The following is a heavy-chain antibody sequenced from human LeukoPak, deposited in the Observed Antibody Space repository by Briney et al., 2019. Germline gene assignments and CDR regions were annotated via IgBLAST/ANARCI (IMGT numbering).Heavy chain of an antibody. CDR1: GFTFSTFA. J-gene: IGHJ4*02. D-gene: IGHD6-6*01. V-gene: IGHV3-23*01. CDR3: ARGGVYSTSAVDY. CDR2: IFPSGGEI. Sequence: PGGSLRLSCAASGFTFSTFAMIWVRQPPGKGLEWVSSIFPSGGEIHYADSVRGRSTISRDNAKNTLYLQMNSLRAEDTAVYYCARGGVYSTSAVDYWGQGTLVTVSS.